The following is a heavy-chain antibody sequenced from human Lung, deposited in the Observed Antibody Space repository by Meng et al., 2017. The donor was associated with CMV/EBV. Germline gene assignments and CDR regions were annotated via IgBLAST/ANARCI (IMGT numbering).Heavy chain of an antibody. Sequence: ASVKVSCKASGYTFTNYYIHWVRQAPGQGLEWMGWIKPNSGATNYVQKFQGRLTVTRDTSITTAYMELTRLRSDDTAVYYCARAPGLSLAAAASDAYFDKWGHGTXVTVSS. CDR1: GYTFTNYY. V-gene: IGHV1-2*02. D-gene: IGHD6-13*01. J-gene: IGHJ4*01. CDR2: IKPNSGAT. CDR3: ARAPGLSLAAAASDAYFDK.